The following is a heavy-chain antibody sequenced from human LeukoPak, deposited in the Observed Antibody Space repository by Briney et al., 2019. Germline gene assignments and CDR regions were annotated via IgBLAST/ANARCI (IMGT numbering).Heavy chain of an antibody. J-gene: IGHJ6*03. Sequence: AASVKVSCKASGGTFSSYAISWVRQAPGQGLEWMGGITPIFGTANYAQKFQGRVTITTDESTSTAYMELSSLRSEDTAVYYCARGKAARPHYYYYYMDVWGKGTTVTVSS. V-gene: IGHV1-69*05. CDR2: ITPIFGTA. CDR1: GGTFSSYA. D-gene: IGHD6-6*01. CDR3: ARGKAARPHYYYYYMDV.